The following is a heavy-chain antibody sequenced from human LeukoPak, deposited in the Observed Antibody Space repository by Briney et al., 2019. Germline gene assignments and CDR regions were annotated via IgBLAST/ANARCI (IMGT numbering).Heavy chain of an antibody. CDR2: ISRSGSAT. CDR1: GLSFSDYY. CDR3: AREVDCSSTTCYGLDY. J-gene: IGHJ4*02. D-gene: IGHD2-2*01. V-gene: IGHV3-11*04. Sequence: GGSLRLSCAASGLSFSDYYMSWIRQAPGKGLEWVSYISRSGSATSYADSVKGRFTISRDNAKNSLYMQMNSLRAEDTAVYYCAREVDCSSTTCYGLDYWGQGTLVTVSS.